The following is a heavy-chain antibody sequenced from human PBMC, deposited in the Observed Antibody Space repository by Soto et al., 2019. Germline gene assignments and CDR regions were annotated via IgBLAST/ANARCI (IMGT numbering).Heavy chain of an antibody. CDR3: ARHWIAGSSIP. CDR1: GDSISSSSQY. J-gene: IGHJ5*02. V-gene: IGHV4-39*01. CDR2: IHYSGPS. D-gene: IGHD2-21*01. Sequence: SETLSLTCSVSGDSISSSSQYWGWIRQPPGKGLVWIGSIHYSGPSYYNPSLKSRVTIFVDTSKNQLSLKLSSVTAADTAVYYCARHWIAGSSIPWGQGTLVTVS.